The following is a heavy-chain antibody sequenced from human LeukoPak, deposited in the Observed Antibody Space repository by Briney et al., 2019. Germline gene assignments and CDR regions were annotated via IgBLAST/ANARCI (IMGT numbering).Heavy chain of an antibody. D-gene: IGHD1-1*01. V-gene: IGHV3-21*01. CDR1: GFTFSSYS. CDR3: VRCTFVLHKRCSAFDV. Sequence: SGGSLRLSCAASGFTFSSYSMNWVRQAPGKGLEWVSSISSSSSYIYYADSVKGRFTISRDNAKNSLFLQMNSLRAEDTAVYYCVRCTFVLHKRCSAFDVWGQGTMVTVSA. J-gene: IGHJ3*01. CDR2: ISSSSSYI.